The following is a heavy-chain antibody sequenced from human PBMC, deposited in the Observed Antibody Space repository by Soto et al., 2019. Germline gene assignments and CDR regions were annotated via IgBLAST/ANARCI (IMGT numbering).Heavy chain of an antibody. Sequence: PSETLSLTCTVSGGSISSSSYYWGWIRQPPGKGLEWIGSIYYSGSTYYDPSLKSRVTISVDTSKNQFSLKLSSVTAADTAVYYCAIQGPHYDFWSGYYKPADCDYWGQGTLVTVSS. CDR2: IYYSGST. J-gene: IGHJ4*02. CDR1: GGSISSSSYY. V-gene: IGHV4-39*01. CDR3: AIQGPHYDFWSGYYKPADCDY. D-gene: IGHD3-3*01.